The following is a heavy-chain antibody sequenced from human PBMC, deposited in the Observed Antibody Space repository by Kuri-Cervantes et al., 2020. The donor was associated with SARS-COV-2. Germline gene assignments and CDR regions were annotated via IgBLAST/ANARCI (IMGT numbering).Heavy chain of an antibody. CDR3: AKSLSASSWSFVS. D-gene: IGHD2-8*02. CDR1: GFTFSSYA. CDR2: ISGSGGST. V-gene: IGHV3-23*01. Sequence: LSLTCAASGFTFSSYAMSCVRQAPGKGLEWVSAISGSGGSTYYADSVKGRFTVSRDNSKNTVFLQMNSLRAEDTAVYYCAKSLSASSWSFVSWGQGTLVTVSS. J-gene: IGHJ5*01.